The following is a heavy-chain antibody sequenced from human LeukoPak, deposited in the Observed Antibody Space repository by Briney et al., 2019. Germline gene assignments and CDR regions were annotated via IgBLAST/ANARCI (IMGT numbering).Heavy chain of an antibody. J-gene: IGHJ4*02. CDR1: GFTFSSYA. Sequence: PGRSLRLSCAASGFTFSSYAMHWVRQAPGKGLEWVAVISYDGSNKYYADSVKGRFTISRDNSKNTLYLQMNSLRAEDTAVYYCARHAKRRDYYDSSGYYYYWGQGTLVTVSS. V-gene: IGHV3-30*04. CDR2: ISYDGSNK. D-gene: IGHD3-22*01. CDR3: ARHAKRRDYYDSSGYYYY.